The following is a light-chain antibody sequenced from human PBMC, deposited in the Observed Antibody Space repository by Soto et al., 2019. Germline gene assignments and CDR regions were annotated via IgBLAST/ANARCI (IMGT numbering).Light chain of an antibody. V-gene: IGKV3-20*01. CDR3: QQYGGSPLT. CDR2: GAS. Sequence: EIVLTQSPGTLSLSPGERATLSCRASQSVGSSYLAWYQQKPGQAPRLLISGASTRATGIPDRFSGSGSVTDFTLTISRLEPEDFAVYYCQQYGGSPLTFGGGTKVEI. J-gene: IGKJ4*01. CDR1: QSVGSSY.